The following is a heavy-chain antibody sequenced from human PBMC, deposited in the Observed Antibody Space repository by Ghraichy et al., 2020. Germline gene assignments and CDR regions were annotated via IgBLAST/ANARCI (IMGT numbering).Heavy chain of an antibody. V-gene: IGHV3-7*03. CDR2: IKGDGSEE. D-gene: IGHD1-26*01. J-gene: IGHJ4*02. CDR3: ARGVGADY. CDR1: GFTFSTYW. Sequence: GGSLRLSCASSGFTFSTYWMTWVRQAPGKGPEWVANIKGDGSEEYYVDYVKGRFFISRDNAKNSLSLQMNSLRAEDTAVYYCARGVGADYWGQGTLVTVSS.